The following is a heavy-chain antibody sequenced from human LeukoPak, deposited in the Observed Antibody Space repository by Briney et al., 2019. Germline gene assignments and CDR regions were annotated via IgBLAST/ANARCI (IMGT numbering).Heavy chain of an antibody. V-gene: IGHV1-18*01. CDR1: GYTFTSNG. J-gene: IGHJ4*02. Sequence: ASVKVSCKASGYTFTSNGISWVRQAPGQGLEWMGWISAYNGNTIYAQNLQGRVTMTTDTSTNTAYMELRSLRSDDTAVYYCARDRQHYDILTAYPPFDYWGQGTLVTVSS. D-gene: IGHD3-9*01. CDR3: ARDRQHYDILTAYPPFDY. CDR2: ISAYNGNT.